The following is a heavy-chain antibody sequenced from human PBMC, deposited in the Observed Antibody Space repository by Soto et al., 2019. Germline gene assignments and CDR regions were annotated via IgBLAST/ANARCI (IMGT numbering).Heavy chain of an antibody. Sequence: GGSLRLSCAASGFTFSSYEMNWVRQAPGKGLEWVSYISSSGSTIYYADSVKGRFTISRDNAKNSLYLQMNSLRAEDTAVYYCARQKPRGYSYGLYHYYGMDVWGQGTTVTVSS. CDR1: GFTFSSYE. D-gene: IGHD5-18*01. CDR3: ARQKPRGYSYGLYHYYGMDV. CDR2: ISSSGSTI. J-gene: IGHJ6*02. V-gene: IGHV3-48*03.